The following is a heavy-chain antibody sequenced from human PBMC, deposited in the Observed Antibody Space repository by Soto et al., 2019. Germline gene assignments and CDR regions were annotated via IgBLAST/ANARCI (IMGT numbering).Heavy chain of an antibody. J-gene: IGHJ4*02. D-gene: IGHD1-26*01. Sequence: ASVKGSWKASWDNSTNYGISWGRQAPGQGLEWMGWISDYNGNTNYAQKLQGRVTMTTDTSTSTAYMELRSLRYDDTAAYYCARDGPYVGALDYCGQGTLVTVSS. CDR3: ARDGPYVGALDY. CDR1: WDNSTNYG. CDR2: ISDYNGNT. V-gene: IGHV1-18*01.